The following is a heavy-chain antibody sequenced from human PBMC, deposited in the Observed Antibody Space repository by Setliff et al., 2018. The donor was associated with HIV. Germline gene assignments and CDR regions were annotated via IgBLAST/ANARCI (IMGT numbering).Heavy chain of an antibody. CDR1: GFTFSTHW. Sequence: GGSLRLSCAASGFTFSTHWMIWVRQAPGKGLEWVANNKEDGSETYYEDSVKGRFTISRDNAKKSQYLQMNSLRAEDTALYHCAKDVVWGQGTRVTV. J-gene: IGHJ4*02. CDR2: NKEDGSET. D-gene: IGHD2-15*01. CDR3: AKDVV. V-gene: IGHV3-7*05.